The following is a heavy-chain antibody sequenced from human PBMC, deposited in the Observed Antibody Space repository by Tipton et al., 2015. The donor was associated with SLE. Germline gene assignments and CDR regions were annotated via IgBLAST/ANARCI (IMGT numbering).Heavy chain of an antibody. CDR3: ARGMTSYDAFDI. D-gene: IGHD2-21*02. Sequence: TLSLTCTVSGGSISSYYWSWIRQPAGKGLEWIGRIYTSGSTNYNPSLKSRVTISVGTSKNQFSLKLSSVTAADTAVYYCARGMTSYDAFDIWGQGTMVTVSS. CDR1: GGSISSYY. CDR2: IYTSGST. J-gene: IGHJ3*02. V-gene: IGHV4-4*07.